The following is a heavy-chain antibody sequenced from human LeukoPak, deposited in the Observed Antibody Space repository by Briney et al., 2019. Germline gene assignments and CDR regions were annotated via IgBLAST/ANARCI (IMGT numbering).Heavy chain of an antibody. CDR3: ARNDILTGYSDY. D-gene: IGHD3-9*01. V-gene: IGHV1-2*02. CDR1: GYTFTGYY. CDR2: INPNSGGT. J-gene: IGHJ4*02. Sequence: ASVKVSCKASGYTFTGYYMHWVRQAPGQGLEWMGWINPNSGGTNYAQKFQGRVTITRNTSISTAYMELSSLRSEDTAVYYCARNDILTGYSDYWGQGTLVTVSS.